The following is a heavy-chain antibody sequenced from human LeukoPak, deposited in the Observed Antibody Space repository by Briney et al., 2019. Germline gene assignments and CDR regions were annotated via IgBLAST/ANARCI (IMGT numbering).Heavy chain of an antibody. Sequence: GASVKVSCKASGGTFSSYAISWVRQAPGQGLEWMGIINPSGGSTSYAQKFQGRVTMTRDTSTSTVYMELSSLRSEDTAVYYCARDPRIVGAVRRVSYFDYWGQGTLVTVSS. J-gene: IGHJ4*02. D-gene: IGHD1-26*01. CDR3: ARDPRIVGAVRRVSYFDY. CDR1: GGTFSSYA. CDR2: INPSGGST. V-gene: IGHV1-46*01.